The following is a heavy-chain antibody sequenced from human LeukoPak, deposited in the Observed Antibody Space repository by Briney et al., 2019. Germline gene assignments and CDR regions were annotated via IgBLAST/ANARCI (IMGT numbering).Heavy chain of an antibody. V-gene: IGHV4-59*01. CDR2: IYYSGST. CDR3: AGEDYDILTGLDY. D-gene: IGHD3-9*01. Sequence: SETLSLTCTVSGGSISSYYWSWIRQPPGKGLEWIGYIYYSGSTNYNPSLKSRVTISVDTSKNQFSLKLASVTAADTAVYYCAGEDYDILTGLDYWGQGTLVTVSS. CDR1: GGSISSYY. J-gene: IGHJ4*02.